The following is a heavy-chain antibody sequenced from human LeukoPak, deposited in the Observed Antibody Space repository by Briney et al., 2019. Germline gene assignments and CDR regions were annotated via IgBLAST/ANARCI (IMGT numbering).Heavy chain of an antibody. CDR3: ARRGTAYCRGGNCYSDKYFDY. Sequence: SETLSLTCAVYGGSLSGYYWTWIRQTPGKGLEWIGEINYSGITNYNRSLKSRVTISADTSKNQFSLRLSSVTAADTAVYYCARRGTAYCRGGNCYSDKYFDYWGQGTQVTVSS. J-gene: IGHJ4*02. CDR2: INYSGIT. CDR1: GGSLSGYY. D-gene: IGHD2-15*01. V-gene: IGHV4-34*01.